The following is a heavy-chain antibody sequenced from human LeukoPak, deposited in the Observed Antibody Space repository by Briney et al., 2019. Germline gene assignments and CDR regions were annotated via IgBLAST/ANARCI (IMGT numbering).Heavy chain of an antibody. Sequence: GGSLRLSCAASGFTFSSYAMSWVRQAPGKGLEWVSSITSSGTYIFYADSVKGRFTISRDNAKNSLYLQMNSLRAEDTAVYYCAELGITMIGGVWGKGTTVTISS. CDR1: GFTFSSYA. CDR2: ITSSGTYI. V-gene: IGHV3-21*01. D-gene: IGHD3-10*02. CDR3: AELGITMIGGV. J-gene: IGHJ6*04.